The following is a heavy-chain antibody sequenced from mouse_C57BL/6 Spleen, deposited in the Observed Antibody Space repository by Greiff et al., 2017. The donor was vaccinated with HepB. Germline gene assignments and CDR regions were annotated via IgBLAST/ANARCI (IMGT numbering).Heavy chain of an antibody. CDR3: ERRDYYGFDY. CDR2: IDPSDSYT. CDR1: GYTFTSYW. Sequence: QVQLQQPGAELVKPGASVKLSCKASGYTFTSYWMQWVKQRPGQGLEWIGEIDPSDSYTNYNQKFKGKATLTVDTSSSTAYMQLSSLTSEVSAVYYCERRDYYGFDYWGQGTLVTVSA. D-gene: IGHD1-1*01. V-gene: IGHV1-50*01. J-gene: IGHJ3*01.